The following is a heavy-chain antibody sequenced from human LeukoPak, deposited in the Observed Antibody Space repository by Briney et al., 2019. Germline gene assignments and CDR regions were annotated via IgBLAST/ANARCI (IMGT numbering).Heavy chain of an antibody. CDR1: GYSISSGYY. CDR2: IYHSGST. D-gene: IGHD2-15*01. CDR3: ARLGSTTLKVSDY. J-gene: IGHJ4*02. Sequence: PSETLSLTCAVSGYSISSGYYWGWIRQPPGKGLECIGSIYHSGSTYYNPSLKSRVTISVDTSKNQFPLKLSSVTAADTAVYYRARLGSTTLKVSDYWGQGTLVTVSS. V-gene: IGHV4-38-2*01.